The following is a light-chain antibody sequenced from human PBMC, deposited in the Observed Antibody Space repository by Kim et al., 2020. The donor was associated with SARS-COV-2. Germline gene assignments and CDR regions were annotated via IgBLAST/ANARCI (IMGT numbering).Light chain of an antibody. J-gene: IGLJ3*02. CDR2: GKN. CDR1: SLRSYY. CDR3: NSRDSSGNHWV. V-gene: IGLV3-19*01. Sequence: GQTVSITCQGDSLRSYYASWYQQKPGPAPVLVIYGKNNRPSGIPDRFSGSSSGNTASLTITGDQAEDEADYYCNSRDSSGNHWVFGGGTQLTVL.